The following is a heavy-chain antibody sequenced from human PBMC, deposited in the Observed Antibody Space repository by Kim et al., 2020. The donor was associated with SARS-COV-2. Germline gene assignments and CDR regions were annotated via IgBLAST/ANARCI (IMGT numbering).Heavy chain of an antibody. J-gene: IGHJ4*02. D-gene: IGHD1-7*01. CDR1: GFTFSNAW. CDR2: IKSKTDGGTT. CDR3: TTEPPYNWNYLLGY. V-gene: IGHV3-15*01. Sequence: GGSLRLSCAASGFTFSNAWMSWVRQAPGKGLEWVGRIKSKTDGGTTDYAAPVKGRFTISRDDSKNTLYLQMNSLKTEDTAVYYCTTEPPYNWNYLLGYWGQGTLVTVSS.